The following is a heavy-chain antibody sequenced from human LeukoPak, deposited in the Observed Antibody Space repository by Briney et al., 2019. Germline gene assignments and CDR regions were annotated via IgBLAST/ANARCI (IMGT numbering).Heavy chain of an antibody. J-gene: IGHJ4*02. CDR1: GGSISSGGYY. Sequence: SQTLSLTCTVSGGSISSGGYYWSWIRQPPGKGLEWIGYIYHSGSTYYNPSLKSRVTISVDRSKNQFSLKLSSVTAADTAVYYCARAGGYQLLSYYFDYWGQGTLVTVSS. CDR3: ARAGGYQLLSYYFDY. D-gene: IGHD2-2*01. CDR2: IYHSGST. V-gene: IGHV4-30-2*01.